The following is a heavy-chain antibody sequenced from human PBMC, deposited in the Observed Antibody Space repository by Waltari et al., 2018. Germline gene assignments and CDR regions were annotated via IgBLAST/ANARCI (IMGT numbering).Heavy chain of an antibody. CDR3: ARGVGAAAGTLNFDY. J-gene: IGHJ4*02. CDR2: IYYSGST. D-gene: IGHD6-13*01. CDR1: GGSISSHY. Sequence: QVQLQESGPGLVKPSETLSLTCTVSGGSISSHYWSWIRQPPGKGLEWIGYIYYSGSTNYNPSLKSRVTISVDTSKNQFSLKLSSVTAADTAVYYCARGVGAAAGTLNFDYWGQGTLVTVSS. V-gene: IGHV4-59*11.